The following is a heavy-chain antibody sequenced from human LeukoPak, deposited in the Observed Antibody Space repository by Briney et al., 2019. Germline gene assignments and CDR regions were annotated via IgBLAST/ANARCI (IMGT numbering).Heavy chain of an antibody. CDR1: GFTFSSYA. Sequence: GGSLRLSCAASGFTFSSYAMSWVRQAPGKGLEWVSAISGSGGSTYYADSVKGRFTISRDNSKNTLYLQMNSLRAEDTAVYYCAKGTEYYYGSGSSSHYWGQGTLVTVSS. D-gene: IGHD3-10*01. CDR2: ISGSGGST. V-gene: IGHV3-23*01. CDR3: AKGTEYYYGSGSSSHY. J-gene: IGHJ4*02.